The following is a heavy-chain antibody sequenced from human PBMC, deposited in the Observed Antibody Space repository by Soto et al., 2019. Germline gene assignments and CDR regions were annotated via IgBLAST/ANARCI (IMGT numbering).Heavy chain of an antibody. J-gene: IGHJ3*02. V-gene: IGHV3-33*01. D-gene: IGHD1-26*01. Sequence: QVQLVESGGGVVQPGRSLRLSCAASGFTFSSYGMHWVRQAPGKGLEWVAVIWYDGSNKYYADSVKGRFTISRDNSKNTLYLQMNSLRAEDTAVYYCARGEWEPYDAFDIWGQGTMVTVSS. CDR1: GFTFSSYG. CDR3: ARGEWEPYDAFDI. CDR2: IWYDGSNK.